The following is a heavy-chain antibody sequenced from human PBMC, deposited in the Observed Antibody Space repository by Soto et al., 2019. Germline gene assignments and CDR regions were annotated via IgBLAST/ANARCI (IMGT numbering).Heavy chain of an antibody. V-gene: IGHV3-48*02. CDR3: AGERGPLHWFDP. CDR2: ISSSSSTI. Sequence: EVQLVESGGGLVQPGGSLRLSCAASGFTFSSYSMNWVRQAPGKGLEWVSYISSSSSTIYYADSVKGRFTISRDNAKNSLDLQMNSLRDEDTAVYCCAGERGPLHWFDPWGQGTLVTVSS. CDR1: GFTFSSYS. J-gene: IGHJ5*02.